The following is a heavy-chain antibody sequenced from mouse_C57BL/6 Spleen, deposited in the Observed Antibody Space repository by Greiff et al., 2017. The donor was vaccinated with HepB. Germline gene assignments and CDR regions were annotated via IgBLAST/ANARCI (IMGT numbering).Heavy chain of an antibody. D-gene: IGHD2-3*01. CDR2: IDPSDSYT. J-gene: IGHJ3*01. Sequence: QVQLQQPGAELVMPGASVKLSCKASGYTFTSYWIHWVKQRPGQGLEWIGEIDPSDSYTNYNQKFKGKSTLTVDKSSSTAYMQLSSLTSEDSAVYYCARDDGSAWFAYWGQGTLVTVSA. CDR3: ARDDGSAWFAY. V-gene: IGHV1-69*01. CDR1: GYTFTSYW.